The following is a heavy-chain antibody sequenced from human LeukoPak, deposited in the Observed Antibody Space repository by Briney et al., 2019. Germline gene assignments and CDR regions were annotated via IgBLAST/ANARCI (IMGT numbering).Heavy chain of an antibody. CDR3: ARDSLAARRGMDYYYYYMDV. V-gene: IGHV1-69*05. Sequence: ASVKVSCKASGGTFSSYAISWVRQAPGQGLEWMGGIIPIFGTANYAQKSQGRVTITTDESTSTAYMELSSLRSEDTAVYYCARDSLAARRGMDYYYYYMDVWGKGTTVTVSS. CDR2: IIPIFGTA. J-gene: IGHJ6*03. D-gene: IGHD3-3*02. CDR1: GGTFSSYA.